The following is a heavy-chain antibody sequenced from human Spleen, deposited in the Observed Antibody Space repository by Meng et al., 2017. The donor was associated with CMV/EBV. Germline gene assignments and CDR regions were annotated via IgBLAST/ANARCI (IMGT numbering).Heavy chain of an antibody. CDR3: ARKGAYSDSIDYYLPWDY. D-gene: IGHD3-22*01. CDR2: INHSGST. Sequence: SETLSLTCAVYGGSFSGYYWSWIRQPPGKGLEWIGEINHSGSTNYNPSLKSRVTISVDTSKNQFSLQLRSVTAADTAVYYCARKGAYSDSIDYYLPWDYWDQGTLVTVSS. V-gene: IGHV4-34*01. CDR1: GGSFSGYY. J-gene: IGHJ4*02.